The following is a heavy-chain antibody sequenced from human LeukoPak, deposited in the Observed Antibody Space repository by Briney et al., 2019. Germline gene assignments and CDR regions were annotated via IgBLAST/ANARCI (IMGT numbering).Heavy chain of an antibody. CDR2: ISAYNGNT. D-gene: IGHD4-17*01. V-gene: IGHV1-18*01. Sequence: ASVTVSCTASGYTFTSYGISWVRQAPGQGLEWMGWISAYNGNTNYAQKLQGRVTMTTDTSTSTAYMELRSLRSDDTAVYYCARDPTTVTPRILRYWGQGTLVTVSS. CDR1: GYTFTSYG. CDR3: ARDPTTVTPRILRY. J-gene: IGHJ4*02.